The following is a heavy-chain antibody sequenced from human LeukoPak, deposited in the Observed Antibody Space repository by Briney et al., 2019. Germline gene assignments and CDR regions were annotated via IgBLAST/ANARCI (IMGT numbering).Heavy chain of an antibody. D-gene: IGHD6-13*01. V-gene: IGHV3-13*01. CDR1: GFTFTNYG. Sequence: SGGSLRLSCAASGFTFTNYGMHWVRPAAGKGLEWVSAIGTAGDTYYPGSVKGRFTISRENAKNSLYLQMNSLSAGDTAVYYCASSPAYSSSWYAIDNWGQGTLVTVSS. CDR3: ASSPAYSSSWYAIDN. CDR2: IGTAGDT. J-gene: IGHJ4*02.